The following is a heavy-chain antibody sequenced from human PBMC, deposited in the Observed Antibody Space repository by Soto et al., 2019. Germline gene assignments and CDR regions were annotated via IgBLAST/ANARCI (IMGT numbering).Heavy chain of an antibody. Sequence: EVQLVESGGGLVKPGGSLRLSCTVPGFIFSNAWMSWVRQAPGKGLEWVGRIKSKADRGTTDYAAPVKGRFIISRNDSKDTLYLQMNGLKTEDTAVYYCTRDYDFDSWGQGTLVTVSS. D-gene: IGHD3-16*01. CDR2: IKSKADRGTT. V-gene: IGHV3-15*01. CDR3: TRDYDFDS. J-gene: IGHJ4*02. CDR1: GFIFSNAW.